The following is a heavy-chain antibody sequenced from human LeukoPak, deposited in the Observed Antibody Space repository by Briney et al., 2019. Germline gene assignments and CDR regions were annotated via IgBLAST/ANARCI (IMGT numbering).Heavy chain of an antibody. Sequence: GGSLRLSCAASGFTFSSYVMHWVRQAPGKGLEWVAFIRSDGSNKYYADSVKGRFTISRDNSKNTLYLQMNSLRAEDTALYYCAKDHGYCSGGSCYPDWYFDVWGRGTLVTVSS. CDR1: GFTFSSYV. V-gene: IGHV3-30*02. J-gene: IGHJ2*01. CDR3: AKDHGYCSGGSCYPDWYFDV. CDR2: IRSDGSNK. D-gene: IGHD2-15*01.